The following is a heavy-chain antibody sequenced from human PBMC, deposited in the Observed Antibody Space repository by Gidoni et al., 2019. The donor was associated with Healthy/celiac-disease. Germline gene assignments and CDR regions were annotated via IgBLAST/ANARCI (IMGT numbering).Heavy chain of an antibody. CDR2: IRYDGSNK. CDR3: ANSPYCTNGVCYDY. CDR1: GFHFSSYG. D-gene: IGHD2-8*01. V-gene: IGHV3-30*02. J-gene: IGHJ4*02. Sequence: VQLVESGGGVVQPGGYLRLSCAASGFHFSSYGMHWVRQAPGKGLEWVAFIRYDGSNKYYADSVKGRFTISRDNSKNTLYLQMNSLRAEDTAVYYCANSPYCTNGVCYDYWGQGTLVTVSS.